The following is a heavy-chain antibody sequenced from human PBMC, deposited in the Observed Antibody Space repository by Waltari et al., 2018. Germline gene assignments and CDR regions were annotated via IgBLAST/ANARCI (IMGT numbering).Heavy chain of an antibody. D-gene: IGHD1-26*01. J-gene: IGHJ3*02. Sequence: EVQLMESGGGLVQPGGSLRLSCAASGFTFSSHWMTWVRQAPGKGLELVANIKEDGSEKYDVDSVKGRFTISRDNAKNSLYLQMNSLRVEDAAVYYCASRWELHDAFDIWGQGTMVTVSS. V-gene: IGHV3-7*01. CDR2: IKEDGSEK. CDR1: GFTFSSHW. CDR3: ASRWELHDAFDI.